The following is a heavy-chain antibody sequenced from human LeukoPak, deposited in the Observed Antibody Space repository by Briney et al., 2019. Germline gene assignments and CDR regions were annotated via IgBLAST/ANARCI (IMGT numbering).Heavy chain of an antibody. J-gene: IGHJ4*02. D-gene: IGHD3-10*01. Sequence: PGGSLRLSCAASGFTFSSYNMNWVRQAPGKGLEWVSYISSSSSIIYFADSVQGRFTISRDNAKNSLYLQMNSLRAEDTAVYYCARGSGPPGDYWGQGTLVTVSS. CDR3: ARGSGPPGDY. V-gene: IGHV3-48*04. CDR1: GFTFSSYN. CDR2: ISSSSSII.